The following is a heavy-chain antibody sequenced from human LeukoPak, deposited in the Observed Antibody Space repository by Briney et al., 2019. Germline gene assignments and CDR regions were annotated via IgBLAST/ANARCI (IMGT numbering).Heavy chain of an antibody. D-gene: IGHD1-26*01. CDR2: ISSSGSTI. J-gene: IGHJ4*02. CDR3: ARVRIVGATDY. Sequence: GGSLRLSCAASGFTFSRYEMNWVRQAPGKGLEWVSYISSSGSTIYYADSVKGRFTISRDNAKNSLYLQMNSLRAEDTAVYYCARVRIVGATDYWGKGTLVTVSS. CDR1: GFTFSRYE. V-gene: IGHV3-48*03.